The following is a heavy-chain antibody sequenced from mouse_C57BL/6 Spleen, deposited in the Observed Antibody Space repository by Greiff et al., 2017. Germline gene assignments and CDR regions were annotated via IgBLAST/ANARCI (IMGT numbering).Heavy chain of an antibody. J-gene: IGHJ2*01. Sequence: QVQLKQPGAELVKPGASVKLSCKASGYTFTSYWMQWVKQRPGQGLEWIGEIDPSDSYTNYNQKFKGKATLTVDTSSSTAYLQLSSLTSEDSAVYYCARRQLRLGDVDYWGQGTTLAVSS. CDR2: IDPSDSYT. CDR3: ARRQLRLGDVDY. V-gene: IGHV1-50*01. D-gene: IGHD3-2*02. CDR1: GYTFTSYW.